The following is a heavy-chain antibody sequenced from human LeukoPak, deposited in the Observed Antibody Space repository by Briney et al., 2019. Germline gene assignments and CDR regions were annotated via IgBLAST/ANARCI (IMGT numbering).Heavy chain of an antibody. V-gene: IGHV4-34*01. Sequence: SGTLSLTCAVYGGSFSGYYWSWIRQPPGKGLEWIGEINHSGSTNYNPSLESRVTISVDTSKNQFSLKLSSVTAADTAVYYCARGPLADILTGYYSIDFDYWGQGTLVTVSS. CDR3: ARGPLADILTGYYSIDFDY. D-gene: IGHD3-9*01. CDR2: INHSGST. CDR1: GGSFSGYY. J-gene: IGHJ4*02.